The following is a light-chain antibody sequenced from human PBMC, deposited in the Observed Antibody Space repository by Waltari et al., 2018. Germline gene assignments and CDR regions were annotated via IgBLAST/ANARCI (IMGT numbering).Light chain of an antibody. CDR3: QQYDNWLGT. J-gene: IGKJ1*01. Sequence: EIVMTQSPATLSVFPGERATLSCRASQSIRSNLAWYQHTPGQAPRLLIYGSSTRATGTPARFSGSASGTEFTLTISSLQSEDFAVYFCQQYDNWLGTFGQGTKVEIK. V-gene: IGKV3-15*01. CDR2: GSS. CDR1: QSIRSN.